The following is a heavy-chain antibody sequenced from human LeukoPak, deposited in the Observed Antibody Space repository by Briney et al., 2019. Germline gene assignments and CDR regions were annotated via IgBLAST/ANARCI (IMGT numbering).Heavy chain of an antibody. Sequence: GGSLRLSCAPSGFTLSRHGIHWVRQAPGKGLEWVAIISNDGSRKYYAHSVEGRFTISRDNSKNTLYLQMDSLRAEDTAVYYCARDRAWNYFDYWGQGTLVTVSS. CDR2: ISNDGSRK. V-gene: IGHV3-30*03. J-gene: IGHJ4*02. CDR1: GFTLSRHG. CDR3: ARDRAWNYFDY. D-gene: IGHD3-3*01.